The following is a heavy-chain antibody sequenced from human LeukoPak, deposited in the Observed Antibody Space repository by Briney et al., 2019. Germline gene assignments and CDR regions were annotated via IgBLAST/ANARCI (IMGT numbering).Heavy chain of an antibody. CDR2: INWNGGST. CDR3: ASGEVGLYGYYFDY. D-gene: IGHD3-3*01. J-gene: IGHJ4*02. V-gene: IGHV3-20*04. CDR1: GFTFDDYG. Sequence: GGSLRLSCAASGFTFDDYGMNWVRQVPGKGLEWVSGINWNGGSTGYADSVKGRFTISRDNDKNSLYLQMNSLRDEDTAFYYCASGEVGLYGYYFDYWGQGTLVIASS.